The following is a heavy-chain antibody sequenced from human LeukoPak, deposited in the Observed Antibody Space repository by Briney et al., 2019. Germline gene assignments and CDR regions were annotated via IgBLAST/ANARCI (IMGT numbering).Heavy chain of an antibody. Sequence: GGSLRLSCAASGFTFSSYWMSWVRQAPGKGLEWVANIKRDGGEKYYEDSVKGRFTISRDNAKNSLYLQMNSLRAEDTAVYYCARDQGHYYGSGSYYYFDYWGQGTLVTVSS. CDR2: IKRDGGEK. D-gene: IGHD3-10*01. CDR1: GFTFSSYW. J-gene: IGHJ4*02. CDR3: ARDQGHYYGSGSYYYFDY. V-gene: IGHV3-7*01.